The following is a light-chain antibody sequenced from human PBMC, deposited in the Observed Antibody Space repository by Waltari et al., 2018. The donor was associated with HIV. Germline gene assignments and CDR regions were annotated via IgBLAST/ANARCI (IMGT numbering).Light chain of an antibody. Sequence: QSALTQPPSVSGSPAQSVTISCPGSSDDIGSSNFVSWYQQYPRKAPKLSIFDVNQRPSGVPERFSGSKSGNTASLTISGLQTADEADYFCCAYAAGHVTYVFGSGTAVAVL. J-gene: IGLJ1*01. CDR2: DVN. V-gene: IGLV2-11*01. CDR3: CAYAAGHVTYV. CDR1: SDDIGSSNF.